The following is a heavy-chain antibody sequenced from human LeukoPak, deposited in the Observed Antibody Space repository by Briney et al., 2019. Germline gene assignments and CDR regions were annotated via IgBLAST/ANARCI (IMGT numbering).Heavy chain of an antibody. D-gene: IGHD2-15*01. CDR2: IHQDGEEK. Sequence: GGSPRLSCAASGFTFSSYYMSWVRQAPGKGLEWVANIHQDGEEKHYVDSVKGRFTISRDNPKPSLYLEMNSLRADDTAVYYCARDPRGREYSPFDSWGQGPQVTVSS. CDR1: GFTFSSYY. CDR3: ARDPRGREYSPFDS. V-gene: IGHV3-7*01. J-gene: IGHJ4*02.